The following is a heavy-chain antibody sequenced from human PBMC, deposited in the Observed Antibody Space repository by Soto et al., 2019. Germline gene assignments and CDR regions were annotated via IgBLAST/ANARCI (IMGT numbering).Heavy chain of an antibody. J-gene: IGHJ4*01. Sequence: QVQLQQSGPGLVKPSQTLSLTCAITGDSVSSNSAGWSWVRQSPSRGLEWLGRTYYRSKWYYAYAVSVRGRITINPDTSKNQYSLQLNSVTPEDTAVYFCARGEQYSGRIFDYWGQGTLVTVSS. D-gene: IGHD1-26*01. CDR3: ARGEQYSGRIFDY. CDR2: TYYRSKWYY. V-gene: IGHV6-1*01. CDR1: GDSVSSNSAG.